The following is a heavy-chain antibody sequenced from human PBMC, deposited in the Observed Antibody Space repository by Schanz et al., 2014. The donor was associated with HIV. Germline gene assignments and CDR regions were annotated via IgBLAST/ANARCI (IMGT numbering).Heavy chain of an antibody. V-gene: IGHV3-33*01. CDR2: IWYDGSNK. D-gene: IGHD6-19*01. CDR3: ARSPWLRDDGLDI. CDR1: GFIFSRSG. J-gene: IGHJ3*02. Sequence: QVQLVESGGGVVQPGRSLRLSCAASGFIFSRSGMHWVRQAPGKGLEWVAVIWYDGSNKYYADSVKGRFTISRDNSKNTLYLQMNSLRAEDTAVYYCARSPWLRDDGLDIWGQGTMVTVSS.